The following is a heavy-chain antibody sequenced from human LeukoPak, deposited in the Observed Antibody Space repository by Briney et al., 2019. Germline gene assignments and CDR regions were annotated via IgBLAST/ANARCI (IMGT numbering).Heavy chain of an antibody. V-gene: IGHV1-2*02. CDR3: ARPHLVDTAMVDY. CDR2: INPNSGGT. D-gene: IGHD5-18*01. Sequence: ASVKVSCKASGYTFTDYFMHWVRQAPGQGLEWMGWINPNSGGTNYAQKFQGRVTMTRDTSISTAYMELSRLRSDDTAVYYCARPHLVDTAMVDYWGQGTLVTVSS. J-gene: IGHJ4*02. CDR1: GYTFTDYF.